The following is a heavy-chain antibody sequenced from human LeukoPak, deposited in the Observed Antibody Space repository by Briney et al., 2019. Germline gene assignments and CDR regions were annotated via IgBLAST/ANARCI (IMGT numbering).Heavy chain of an antibody. D-gene: IGHD3-22*01. Sequence: SETLFLTCTVSSGSIISSDYYWGWIRQPPGKGLEWIGDIYYSGSIKYNPSLKSRVTMSVDTSKNQFSLKLSSVTAADTAIYYCARENPSGYYNRPIDYWGQGTLVTVSS. CDR3: ARENPSGYYNRPIDY. CDR2: IYYSGSI. V-gene: IGHV4-61*08. CDR1: SGSIISSDYY. J-gene: IGHJ4*02.